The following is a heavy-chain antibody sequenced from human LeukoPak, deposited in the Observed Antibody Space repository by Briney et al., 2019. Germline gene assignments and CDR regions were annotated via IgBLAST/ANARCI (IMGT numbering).Heavy chain of an antibody. CDR1: GYSFTSYW. Sequence: LGESLKISCKGSGYSFTSYWIGWVRQMPGKGLEWMGIIYPGDSETRYSPSFQGQVTISADKSISTAYLQWSSLKASDTAMYYCARRSRGGYSSGWYYEYWGQGTLVTVSS. CDR3: ARRSRGGYSSGWYYEY. CDR2: IYPGDSET. D-gene: IGHD6-19*01. J-gene: IGHJ4*02. V-gene: IGHV5-51*01.